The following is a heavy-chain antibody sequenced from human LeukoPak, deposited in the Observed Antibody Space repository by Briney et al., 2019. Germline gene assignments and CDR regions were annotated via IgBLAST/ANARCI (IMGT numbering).Heavy chain of an antibody. V-gene: IGHV1-24*01. CDR2: FDPEDGET. CDR1: GYTLTELS. Sequence: ASVKVSCKVSGYTLTELSMHWVRQAPGKGLEWMGGFDPEDGETIYAQKFQGRVTMTEDTSTDTAYMELSSLRSGDTAVYYCATANDFWSGYYRYFDYWGQGTLVTVSS. CDR3: ATANDFWSGYYRYFDY. D-gene: IGHD3-3*01. J-gene: IGHJ4*02.